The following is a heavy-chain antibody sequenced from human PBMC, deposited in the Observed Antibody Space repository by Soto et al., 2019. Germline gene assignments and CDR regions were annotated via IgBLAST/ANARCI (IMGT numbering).Heavy chain of an antibody. D-gene: IGHD3-10*01. Sequence: GPGPGPPSETLSLTCTVSGGSVDSGSYYWSWIRQPPGKGLEWIGHIYYSGSTNCNPSLKSRVTISVDTSKNLFSLKLSSVTAADTAVYYCARGFRAVRGWFDAWGQGTLVTVSS. V-gene: IGHV4-61*01. J-gene: IGHJ5*02. CDR1: GGSVDSGSYY. CDR2: IYYSGST. CDR3: ARGFRAVRGWFDA.